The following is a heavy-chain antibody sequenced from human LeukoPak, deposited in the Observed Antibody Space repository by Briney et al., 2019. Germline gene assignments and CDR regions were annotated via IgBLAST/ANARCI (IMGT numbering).Heavy chain of an antibody. CDR2: IYGTSSR. Sequence: GGSLRLSCAASGFTFSSYAMTWVRQAPGQGLEWVSFIYGTSSRYYADSVKGRFTISRDNSKNTVNLQMNSLRAEDTAVYYCARPHSSSYQYGMDVWGPGTTVTVSS. V-gene: IGHV3-66*04. J-gene: IGHJ6*02. D-gene: IGHD6-19*01. CDR1: GFTFSSYA. CDR3: ARPHSSSYQYGMDV.